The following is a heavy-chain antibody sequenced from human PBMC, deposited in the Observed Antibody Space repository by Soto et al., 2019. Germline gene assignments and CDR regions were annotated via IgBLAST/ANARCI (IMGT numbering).Heavy chain of an antibody. CDR1: GFSLSSSGVG. Sequence: KGAGPTLVNPTQTLTLTCTFSGFSLSSSGVGVGWIRQPPGKALEWLALIYWDDDKRYSPSLRSRLTITKDTSKNQVVPTMTNMVPVDTATYYCVYCSRDRSGYHPLAPFYWGQGTLVTVSS. D-gene: IGHD3-22*01. CDR3: VYCSRDRSGYHPLAPFY. CDR2: IYWDDDK. V-gene: IGHV2-5*02. J-gene: IGHJ4*02.